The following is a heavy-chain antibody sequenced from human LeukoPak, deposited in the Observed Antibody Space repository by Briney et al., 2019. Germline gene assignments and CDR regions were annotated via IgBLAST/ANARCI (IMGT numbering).Heavy chain of an antibody. D-gene: IGHD3-10*01. V-gene: IGHV3-30*03. CDR1: GFTFTDSW. CDR2: ISYDGSNK. CDR3: ARDRRISGWYFDL. J-gene: IGHJ2*01. Sequence: AGGSLRLSCVVSGFTFTDSWMTWVRQAPGKGLEWVAVISYDGSNKYYADSVKGRFTISRDNSKNTLYLQMNSLRAEDTAVYYCARDRRISGWYFDLWGRGTLVTVSS.